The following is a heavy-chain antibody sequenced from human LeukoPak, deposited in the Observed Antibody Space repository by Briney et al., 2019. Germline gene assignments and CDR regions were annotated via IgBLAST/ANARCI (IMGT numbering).Heavy chain of an antibody. J-gene: IGHJ4*02. V-gene: IGHV3-23*01. D-gene: IGHD7-27*01. CDR1: GFPFSSYA. CDR3: ARQNWGHEVGFFDY. Sequence: GGSLTLSCAASGFPFSSYAMSWVRQAPGKGLEWVSAISGSGGSTYSADSVKGRFTISRDNSKNTLYLQMNSLRAEDTAVYYCARQNWGHEVGFFDYWGQGALVTASS. CDR2: ISGSGGST.